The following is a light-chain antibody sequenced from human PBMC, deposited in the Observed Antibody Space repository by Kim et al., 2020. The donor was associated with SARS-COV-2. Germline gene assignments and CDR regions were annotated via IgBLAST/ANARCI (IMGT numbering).Light chain of an antibody. J-gene: IGKJ2*01. Sequence: LSPGERATLPCSASQSVSTNYLAWYQQKPGQAPRLLIDGASSRATGIPDRFSGSGSGTDFTLTISRLERENFAVYYCLQYGSSPYTFGQGTKLEI. CDR2: GAS. CDR1: QSVSTNY. CDR3: LQYGSSPYT. V-gene: IGKV3-20*01.